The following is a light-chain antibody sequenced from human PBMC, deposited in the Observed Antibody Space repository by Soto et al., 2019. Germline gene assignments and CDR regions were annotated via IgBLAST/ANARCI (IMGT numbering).Light chain of an antibody. Sequence: DIQMTQSPSSLSASAGDRVTITCRVSQSISSYLNWYQQKPGKAPKLLIYAASTLQSGVPSRFSGSGSGTDFTLTISSLQPEDFATYYCQQCYSTPYTFGQGTKLEIK. CDR3: QQCYSTPYT. V-gene: IGKV1-39*01. J-gene: IGKJ2*01. CDR2: AAS. CDR1: QSISSY.